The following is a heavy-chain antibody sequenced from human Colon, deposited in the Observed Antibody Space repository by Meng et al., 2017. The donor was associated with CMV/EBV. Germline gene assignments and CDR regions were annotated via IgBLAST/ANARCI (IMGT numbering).Heavy chain of an antibody. Sequence: GESLKISCAASGFTFGHYGMSWVRQVPGEGLQWVSTMSASSGDTYYADSVKGRFTISRDNSENTLYLQMNSLRAEDTAVYYCASYTWTQLCIWGQGTLVTVSS. CDR2: MSASSGDT. CDR1: GFTFGHYG. J-gene: IGHJ4*02. D-gene: IGHD5-18*01. V-gene: IGHV3-23*01. CDR3: ASYTWTQLCI.